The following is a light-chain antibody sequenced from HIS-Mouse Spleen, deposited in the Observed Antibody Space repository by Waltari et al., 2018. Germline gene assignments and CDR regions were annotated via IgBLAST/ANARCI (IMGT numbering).Light chain of an antibody. V-gene: IGLV2-23*03. CDR3: CSYAGSSTFEV. J-gene: IGLJ2*01. Sequence: QSALTQPASASGSPGQSITIPCTGPSSDVGSYNLVSWYQQHPGKAPKLMIYEGSKRPSGVSNRFSGSKSGNTASLTISGLQAEDEADYYCCSYAGSSTFEVFGGGTKLTVL. CDR1: SSDVGSYNL. CDR2: EGS.